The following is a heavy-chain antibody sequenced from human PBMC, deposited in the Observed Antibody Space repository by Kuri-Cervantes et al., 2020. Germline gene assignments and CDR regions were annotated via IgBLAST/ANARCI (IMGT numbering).Heavy chain of an antibody. V-gene: IGHV1-3*01. J-gene: IGHJ4*02. Sequence: ASVKVSCKASGYTFTTYAIHWVRQAPGQRLEWLGWINAGNGDTKYSQKFQGRVTITRDTSASTAYMELSSLRSEDTAVYYCARPSLPAAIDYFDYWGQGTLVTVSS. CDR2: INAGNGDT. CDR3: ARPSLPAAIDYFDY. D-gene: IGHD2-2*01. CDR1: GYTFTTYA.